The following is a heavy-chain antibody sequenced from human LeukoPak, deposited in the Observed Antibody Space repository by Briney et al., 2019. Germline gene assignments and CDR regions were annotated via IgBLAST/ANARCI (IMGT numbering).Heavy chain of an antibody. CDR2: INWNGGST. D-gene: IGHD5-12*01. V-gene: IGHV3-20*04. Sequence: GGSLRLSCAASGFTFDDYGMSWVRQAPGKGLEWVSGINWNGGSTGYADSVKGRFTISRDNAKNSLYLQMNSLRAEDTALYYCARNPLSSGYDWGDRYYYYYMDVWGKGTTVTVSS. CDR3: ARNPLSSGYDWGDRYYYYYMDV. J-gene: IGHJ6*03. CDR1: GFTFDDYG.